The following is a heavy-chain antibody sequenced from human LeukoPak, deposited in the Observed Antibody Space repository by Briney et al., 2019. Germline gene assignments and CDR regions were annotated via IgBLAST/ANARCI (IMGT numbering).Heavy chain of an antibody. D-gene: IGHD3-10*01. CDR1: GGTISNYC. CDR2: IYYSAGT. CDR3: ARLGVVGPRQITMVRGVTTYYMDV. Sequence: SETLSLTCTVSGGTISNYCWSWIRQAPGKGLEWVGIIYYSAGTNSNPSLKSRVTIAVDTSKNQFSLKLSSVTAADTAVYYCARLGVVGPRQITMVRGVTTYYMDVWGKGTTVTISS. V-gene: IGHV4-59*01. J-gene: IGHJ6*03.